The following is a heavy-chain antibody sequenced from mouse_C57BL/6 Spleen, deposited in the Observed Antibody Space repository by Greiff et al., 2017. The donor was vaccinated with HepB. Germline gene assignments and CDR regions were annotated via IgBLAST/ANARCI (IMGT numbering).Heavy chain of an antibody. J-gene: IGHJ3*01. CDR3: ARVGYGSRYTWCAY. CDR1: GYTFTSYW. Sequence: VQLQQPGAELVKPGASVKMSCKASGYTFTSYWITWVKQRPGQGLEWIGDIYPGSGSTNYNEKFKSKATLTVDTSSSTAYMQLSSLTSEDSAVYYCARVGYGSRYTWCAYWGQGTLGTVSA. CDR2: IYPGSGST. D-gene: IGHD1-1*01. V-gene: IGHV1-55*01.